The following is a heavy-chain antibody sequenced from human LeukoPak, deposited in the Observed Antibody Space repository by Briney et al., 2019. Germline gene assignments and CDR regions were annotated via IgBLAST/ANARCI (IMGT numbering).Heavy chain of an antibody. CDR3: ARVCRVPIATTGTDAFDI. CDR1: SGSLSGYY. V-gene: IGHV4-34*01. Sequence: PSETLSLTCAVYSGSLSGYYWSWIRQPPGKGLEWIGEVNHTGTTNYNPSLKSRVTISVDTSRNQFSLRLTSVTAADTAVYYCARVCRVPIATTGTDAFDIWGQGTMVTVSS. D-gene: IGHD6-13*01. J-gene: IGHJ3*02. CDR2: VNHTGTT.